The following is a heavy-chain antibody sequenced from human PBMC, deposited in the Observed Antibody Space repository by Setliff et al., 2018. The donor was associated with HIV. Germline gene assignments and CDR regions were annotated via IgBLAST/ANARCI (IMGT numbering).Heavy chain of an antibody. V-gene: IGHV4-61*09. CDR1: GNFISRDIYF. CDR2: IYASGVT. CDR3: VTGPGGPVGRDPPNGY. J-gene: IGHJ4*02. D-gene: IGHD2-8*01. Sequence: LSLTCNVSGNFISRDIYFWSWIRQPAGKGLEWLGHIYASGVTKDNPSLKSRVIISVDTSRSQFSLTLKSVTATDSAIYYCVTGPGGPVGRDPPNGYWGQGTLVTVSS.